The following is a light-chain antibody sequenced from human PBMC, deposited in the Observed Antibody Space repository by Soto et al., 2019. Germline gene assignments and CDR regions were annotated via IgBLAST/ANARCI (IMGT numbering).Light chain of an antibody. Sequence: QPVLTQPPSASGTPGQRVTISCSGSSSNIGRNTVHWFQHLPGTAPKLLVYSNDQRPSGVPDRFSGSKSGTSASLAISGLQSEDESDYYCAAWDDSLNGVLFSGGTKLTVL. CDR3: AAWDDSLNGVL. CDR2: SND. J-gene: IGLJ2*01. CDR1: SSNIGRNT. V-gene: IGLV1-44*01.